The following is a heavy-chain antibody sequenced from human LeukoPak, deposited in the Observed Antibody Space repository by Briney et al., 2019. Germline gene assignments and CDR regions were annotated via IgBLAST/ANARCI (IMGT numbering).Heavy chain of an antibody. CDR2: IKSDGSSI. CDR1: GFTFSTYW. Sequence: GGSLRLSCAASGFTFSTYWMHWVRQAPGKGLVWVSRIKSDGSSIMYADSVKGRFTISRDNSKNTLYLQMNSLRAEDTAVYYCAKTPRVAGTREYYFDYWGQGTLVTVSS. J-gene: IGHJ4*02. V-gene: IGHV3-74*03. D-gene: IGHD6-19*01. CDR3: AKTPRVAGTREYYFDY.